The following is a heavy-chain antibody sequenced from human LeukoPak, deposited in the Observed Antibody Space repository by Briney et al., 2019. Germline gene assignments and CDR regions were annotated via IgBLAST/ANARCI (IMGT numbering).Heavy chain of an antibody. CDR2: IYYSGST. CDR1: GGSISSYY. V-gene: IGHV4-59*01. J-gene: IGHJ4*02. CDR3: ARGKDLYYYDSSGYLHFDY. D-gene: IGHD3-22*01. Sequence: SETLSLTCTVSGGSISSYYWSWIRQPPGKGLEWIGYIYYSGSTNYNPSLKSRVTISVDTSKNQFSLKLSSATAADTAVYYCARGKDLYYYDSSGYLHFDYWGQGTLVTVSS.